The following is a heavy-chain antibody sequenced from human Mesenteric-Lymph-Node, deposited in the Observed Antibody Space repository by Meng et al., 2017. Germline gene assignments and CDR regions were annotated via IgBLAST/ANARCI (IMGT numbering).Heavy chain of an antibody. J-gene: IGHJ4*02. D-gene: IGHD4-23*01. CDR3: ARVLELGGKDDY. Sequence: SGAGVKNAGARVKASCKPFGDTFTSDGISWVRQAPGQGLEWMGWISAYNGKPNYAQKLQGRVTMTTDTSTSTAYMELRSLRSDDTAVYYCARVLELGGKDDYWGPGTLVTVSS. CDR2: ISAYNGKP. CDR1: GDTFTSDG. V-gene: IGHV1-18*01.